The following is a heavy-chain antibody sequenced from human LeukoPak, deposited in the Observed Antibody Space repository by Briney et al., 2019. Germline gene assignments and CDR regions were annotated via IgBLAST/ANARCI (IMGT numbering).Heavy chain of an antibody. D-gene: IGHD2-21*02. CDR3: ARALLVTAIRFAWFDP. J-gene: IGHJ5*02. Sequence: SVKVSCKASGGTFSSYAISWVRQAPGQGPEWMGGIIPIFGTANYAQKFQGRVTITADESTSTAYMELSSLRSEDTAVYYCARALLVTAIRFAWFDPWGQGTLVTVSS. CDR2: IIPIFGTA. CDR1: GGTFSSYA. V-gene: IGHV1-69*13.